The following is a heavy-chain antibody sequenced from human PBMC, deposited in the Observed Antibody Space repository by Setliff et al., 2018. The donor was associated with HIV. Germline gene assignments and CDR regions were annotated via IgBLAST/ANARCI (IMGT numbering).Heavy chain of an antibody. CDR1: GYIFTNYV. CDR3: ATPMFPNYHDNSVLID. Sequence: ASVKVSCKASGYIFTNYVIHWVRQAPGQRLEWLGWINAGNGDTRYSQKFQGRIYITRDTSATTVYMELSRLRSEDTGLYYCATPMFPNYHDNSVLIDWGQGTPVTVSS. D-gene: IGHD3-22*01. CDR2: INAGNGDT. J-gene: IGHJ1*01. V-gene: IGHV1-3*01.